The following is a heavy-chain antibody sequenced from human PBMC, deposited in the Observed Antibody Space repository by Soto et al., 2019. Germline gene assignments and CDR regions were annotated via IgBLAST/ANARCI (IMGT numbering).Heavy chain of an antibody. CDR3: ATHYITILDY. D-gene: IGHD3-3*01. J-gene: IGHJ4*02. CDR2: ISSSGGIT. CDR1: GFTFTSYD. Sequence: GGSLRLSCAASGFTFTSYDMSWVRQAPGKGLEWVSAISSSGGITVYADSAKGRFTISRDNSKNTLYLQMNSLRAEDTAVYYCATHYITILDYWGQGTLVTVSS. V-gene: IGHV3-23*01.